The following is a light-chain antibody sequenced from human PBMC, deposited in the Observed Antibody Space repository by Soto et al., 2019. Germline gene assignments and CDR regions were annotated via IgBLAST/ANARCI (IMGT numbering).Light chain of an antibody. CDR3: QSYDSSLCYV. CDR1: STDVGGYNY. CDR2: EVN. J-gene: IGLJ1*01. V-gene: IGLV2-8*01. Sequence: QSVLTQPPSASGSPGESVTISCTGTSTDVGGYNYVSWYQRHPGKAPKLIIYEVNKRPSGVPDRFSGSKSGNTASLTVSGLQAEDEADYYCQSYDSSLCYVFGTGTKVTVL.